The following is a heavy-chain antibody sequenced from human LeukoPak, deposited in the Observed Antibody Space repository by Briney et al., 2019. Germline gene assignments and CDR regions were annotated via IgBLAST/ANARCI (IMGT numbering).Heavy chain of an antibody. CDR1: EFTFSNFW. Sequence: PGGSLRLSCAASEFTFSNFWMSWVRQAPGRGLEWVANIHPEGNEKYHVESVKGRFTISRDNTKNSLFLQMNGLRVEDTAVYYCARGDDFSGDHWGQGTLVTVSS. V-gene: IGHV3-7*04. CDR2: IHPEGNEK. J-gene: IGHJ4*02. CDR3: ARGDDFSGDH. D-gene: IGHD3-10*01.